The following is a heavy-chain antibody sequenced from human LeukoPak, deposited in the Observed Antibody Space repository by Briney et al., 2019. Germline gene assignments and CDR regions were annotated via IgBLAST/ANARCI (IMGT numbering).Heavy chain of an antibody. CDR1: GFTFSSYE. V-gene: IGHV3-48*03. D-gene: IGHD4-11*01. Sequence: GGSLRLSCAASGFTFSSYEMNWVRQAPGKGLERVSYISSSGSTIYYADSVKGRFTIPRDNAKNSLYLQMNSLRAEDTAVYYCASLWPPGTVNWGQGTLVTVSS. J-gene: IGHJ4*02. CDR2: ISSSGSTI. CDR3: ASLWPPGTVN.